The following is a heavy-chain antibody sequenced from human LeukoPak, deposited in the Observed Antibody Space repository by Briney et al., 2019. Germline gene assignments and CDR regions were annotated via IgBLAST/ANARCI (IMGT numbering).Heavy chain of an antibody. D-gene: IGHD3-10*01. CDR2: TYYNSKWYT. CDR3: ATNRWFGEPDY. V-gene: IGHV6-1*01. CDR1: GDSVSTASNA. Sequence: SQTLSLTCAISGDSVSTASNAWYWIRQSPSRGLEWLGRTYYNSKWYTDYAVSVSGRTTINPDTSRNQLSLQLSFVTPEDTAVYYCATNRWFGEPDYWGQGTLVTVSS. J-gene: IGHJ4*02.